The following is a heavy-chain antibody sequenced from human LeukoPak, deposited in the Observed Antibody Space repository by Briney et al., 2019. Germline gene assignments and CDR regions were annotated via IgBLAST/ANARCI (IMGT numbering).Heavy chain of an antibody. D-gene: IGHD3-22*01. CDR1: GGSISSGDFY. CDR2: ISSSGST. CDR3: ARGPYSYDSSGAFDI. J-gene: IGHJ3*02. Sequence: PSETLSLTCTVSGGSISSGDFYWSWIRQPAGKGLEWIGRISSSGSTNYNPSLKSRVTISVDTSKNQFSLKLSSVTAADTAVYFCARGPYSYDSSGAFDIWGQGTMVTVSS. V-gene: IGHV4-61*02.